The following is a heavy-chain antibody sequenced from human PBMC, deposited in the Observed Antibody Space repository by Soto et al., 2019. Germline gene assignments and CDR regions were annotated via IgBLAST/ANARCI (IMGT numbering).Heavy chain of an antibody. V-gene: IGHV4-31*03. J-gene: IGHJ6*02. Sequence: SETLSLTCTVSGGSISIGGYYWSCIRQHPGKGLEWIGYIYYSGSTYYNPSLKSRVTISVDTSKNQFSLKLSSVTAADTAVYYCARYCGGDCLYYYYGMDVWGQGTTVTVSS. CDR1: GGSISIGGYY. CDR2: IYYSGST. D-gene: IGHD2-21*02. CDR3: ARYCGGDCLYYYYGMDV.